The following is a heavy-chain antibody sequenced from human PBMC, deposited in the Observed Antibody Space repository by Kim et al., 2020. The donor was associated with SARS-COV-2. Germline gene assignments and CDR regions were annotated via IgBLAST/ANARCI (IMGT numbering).Heavy chain of an antibody. Sequence: SETLSLTCTVPGGSMTSYYWSWIRQPPGKGLEWIGYIYYSGSTNYNPSLKSRVTISVDTSKNQFSLNLSSVTAADTALYYCARGGWSLDAWGQGTLVTVSS. CDR3: ARGGWSLDA. V-gene: IGHV4-59*13. J-gene: IGHJ5*02. D-gene: IGHD2-15*01. CDR2: IYYSGST. CDR1: GGSMTSYY.